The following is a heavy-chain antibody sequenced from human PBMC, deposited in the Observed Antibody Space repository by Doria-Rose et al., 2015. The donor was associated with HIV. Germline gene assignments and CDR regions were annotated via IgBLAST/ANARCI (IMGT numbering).Heavy chain of an antibody. J-gene: IGHJ4*02. Sequence: QVTLKESGPVLVEPTETLTLTCTVSGVSLSSPGMGVSWIRQPPGKALEWLANIFSDDERYYKTFLKSRLTISSGTSKSKVVLTMTDMDPVDTATYYCARIKSSRWYHKYYFDFWGQGTLVIVSA. CDR1: GVSLSSPGMG. CDR3: ARIKSSRWYHKYYFDF. D-gene: IGHD6-13*01. CDR2: IFSDDER. V-gene: IGHV2-26*01.